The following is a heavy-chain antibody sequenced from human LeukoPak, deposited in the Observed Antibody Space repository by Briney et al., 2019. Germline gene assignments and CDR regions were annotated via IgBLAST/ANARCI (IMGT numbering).Heavy chain of an antibody. J-gene: IGHJ3*02. V-gene: IGHV3-48*02. CDR2: ISSSSSTI. CDR3: ARVMNSYGYGPESDAFDI. D-gene: IGHD5-18*01. CDR1: GFTFSSYW. Sequence: GGSLRLSCAASGFTFSSYWMSWVRQAPGKGLEWVSYISSSSSTIYYADSVKGRFTISRDNAKNSLYLQMNSLRDEDTAVYYCARVMNSYGYGPESDAFDIWGQGTMVTVSS.